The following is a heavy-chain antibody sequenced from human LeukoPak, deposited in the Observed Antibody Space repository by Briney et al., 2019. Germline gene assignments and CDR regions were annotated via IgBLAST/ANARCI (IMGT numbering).Heavy chain of an antibody. CDR3: ARGDYYYGMDV. Sequence: SETLSLTCTVSGGSISSYYWSWIRQPPGKGLEWIGYIYYSGSTNYNPSLKSRVTISVDTSKNQFSLKLSSVTAADTAVYYCARGDYYYGMDVWGQGTTVTVSS. CDR2: IYYSGST. V-gene: IGHV4-59*01. CDR1: GGSISSYY. J-gene: IGHJ6*02.